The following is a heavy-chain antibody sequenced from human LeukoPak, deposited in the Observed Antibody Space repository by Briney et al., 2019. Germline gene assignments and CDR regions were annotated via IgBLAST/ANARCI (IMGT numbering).Heavy chain of an antibody. CDR1: GGSISSGSYY. CDR2: IYTSGST. CDR3: ARGGRGFGRFGELES. D-gene: IGHD3-10*01. V-gene: IGHV4-61*02. J-gene: IGHJ5*02. Sequence: SQTLSLTCTVSGGSISSGSYYWSWIRQPAGKGLEWIGRIYTSGSTNYNPPLKSRVTISVDTSKNQFSLKLSSVTAADTAVYYCARGGRGFGRFGELESWGQGTLVTVSS.